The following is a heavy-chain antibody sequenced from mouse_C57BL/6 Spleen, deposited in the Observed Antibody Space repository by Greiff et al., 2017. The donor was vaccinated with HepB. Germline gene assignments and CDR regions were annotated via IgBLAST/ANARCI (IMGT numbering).Heavy chain of an antibody. Sequence: VKLQQSGAELVRPGASVTLSCKASGYTFTDYEMHWVKQTPVHGLEWIGAIDPETGGTAYNQKFKGKAILTADKSSSTAYMELRSLTSEDSAVYYCTRLDYYGSSFFDYWGQGTTLTVSS. CDR1: GYTFTDYE. V-gene: IGHV1-15*01. J-gene: IGHJ2*01. CDR2: IDPETGGT. CDR3: TRLDYYGSSFFDY. D-gene: IGHD1-1*01.